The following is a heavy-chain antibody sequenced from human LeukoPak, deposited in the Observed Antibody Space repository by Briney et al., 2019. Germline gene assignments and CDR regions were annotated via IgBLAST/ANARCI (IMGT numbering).Heavy chain of an antibody. V-gene: IGHV1-8*03. CDR2: MNPNSGNT. CDR1: GYTFTSYD. J-gene: IGHJ6*03. Sequence: GASVKVSCKASGYTFTSYDINWVRQATGRGLEWMGWMNPNSGNTGYAQKFQGRVTITRNTSISTAYMEVSSLRSEDTAVYYCARAPSWGTTGYSYYYMDVWGKGTTVTVSS. D-gene: IGHD4-11*01. CDR3: ARAPSWGTTGYSYYYMDV.